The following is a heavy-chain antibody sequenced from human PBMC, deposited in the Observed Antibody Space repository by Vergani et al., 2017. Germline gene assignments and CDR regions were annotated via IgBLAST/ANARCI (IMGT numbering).Heavy chain of an antibody. Sequence: QVQLVQSGAEVKKPGASVKVSCKASGYTFTSYAMHWVRQAPGQRLEWMGWINAGNGNTKYSQKFQGRVTITRDTSASTAYMELSSLRSEDTAVYYCAREGFYDYVWGSYRLRGGYYFDYWGQATLVTVSS. V-gene: IGHV1-3*01. CDR1: GYTFTSYA. CDR2: INAGNGNT. D-gene: IGHD3-16*02. J-gene: IGHJ4*02. CDR3: AREGFYDYVWGSYRLRGGYYFDY.